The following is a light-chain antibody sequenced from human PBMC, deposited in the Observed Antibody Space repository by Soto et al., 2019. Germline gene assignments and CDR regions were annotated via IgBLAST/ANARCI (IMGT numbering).Light chain of an antibody. Sequence: QSALTQPASVSGSPGQSITISCIGTSSDVGSYNLVSWYQQYPGKAPKLMIYEGTKRPSGVSNRFSGSKSGNTASLTISGLQAEDEADYYCCAYTSSATLVFGGGTKVTVL. CDR2: EGT. V-gene: IGLV2-23*01. CDR1: SSDVGSYNL. CDR3: CAYTSSATLV. J-gene: IGLJ3*02.